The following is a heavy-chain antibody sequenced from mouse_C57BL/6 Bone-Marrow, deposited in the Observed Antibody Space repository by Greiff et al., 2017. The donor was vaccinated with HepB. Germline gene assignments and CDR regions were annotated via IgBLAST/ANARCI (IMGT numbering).Heavy chain of an antibody. CDR1: GYTFTSYW. Sequence: QVHVKQPGAELVKPGASVKLSCKASGYTFTSYWMHWVKQRPGQGLEWIGMIHPNSGSTNYNEKFKSKATLTVDKSSSTAYMQLSSLTSEDSAVYYCARLYDGYYRYAMDYWGQGTSVTVSS. CDR3: ARLYDGYYRYAMDY. J-gene: IGHJ4*01. D-gene: IGHD2-3*01. CDR2: IHPNSGST. V-gene: IGHV1-64*01.